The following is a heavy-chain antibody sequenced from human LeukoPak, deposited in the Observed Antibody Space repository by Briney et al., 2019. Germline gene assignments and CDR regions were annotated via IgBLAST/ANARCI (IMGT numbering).Heavy chain of an antibody. CDR3: ARGSLVYDFWSGYYAMNAFDI. CDR2: INHSGST. D-gene: IGHD3-3*01. Sequence: SGTLSLTCAVYGGSFSGYYWSWIRQPPGKGLEWIGEINHSGSTNYNPSLKSRVTISVDTSKNQFSLKLSSVTAADTAVYYCARGSLVYDFWSGYYAMNAFDIWGQGTMVTVSS. CDR1: GGSFSGYY. V-gene: IGHV4-34*01. J-gene: IGHJ3*02.